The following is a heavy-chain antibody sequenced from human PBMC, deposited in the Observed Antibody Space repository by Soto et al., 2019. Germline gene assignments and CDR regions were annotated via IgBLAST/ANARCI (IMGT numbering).Heavy chain of an antibody. CDR2: SIPMFNTT. J-gene: IGHJ4*02. V-gene: IGHV1-69*01. Sequence: QVQLVQSGAEVKKPGSSVKVSCKASGGNFSTHAISWVRQAPGQGLVWVGGSIPMFNTTISAQKFQGRVTITADEYTSTAYMELGSLRSEDTAVYYCARDAYDRGSLDYWGQGTLVTVSS. D-gene: IGHD3-22*01. CDR3: ARDAYDRGSLDY. CDR1: GGNFSTHA.